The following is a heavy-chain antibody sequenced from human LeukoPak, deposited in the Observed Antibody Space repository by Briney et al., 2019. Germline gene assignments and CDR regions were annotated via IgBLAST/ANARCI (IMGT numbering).Heavy chain of an antibody. CDR3: ARDGSGGQQLVLDY. Sequence: ASVKVSCKVSGYTLTELSMHWVRQAPGKGLEWMGGFDPEDGETIYAQKFQGRVTMTEDTSTDTAYMELSSLRSEDTAVYYCARDGSGGQQLVLDYWGQGTLVTVSS. J-gene: IGHJ4*02. D-gene: IGHD6-13*01. CDR1: GYTLTELS. CDR2: FDPEDGET. V-gene: IGHV1-24*01.